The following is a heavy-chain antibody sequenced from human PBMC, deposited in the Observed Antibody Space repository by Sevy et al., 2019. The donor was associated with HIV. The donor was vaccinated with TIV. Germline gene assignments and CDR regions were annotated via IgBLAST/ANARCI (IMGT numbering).Heavy chain of an antibody. Sequence: GGSLRLSCAASGFTFSYYGMHWVRQAPGKGLEWVTFISYDAINKYYADSVKGRFTISRDNSKNTLYLQMNSLRPEDTALYYCVKNTAAVGTGGFDYWGQGTLVTVSS. CDR2: ISYDAINK. CDR1: GFTFSYYG. CDR3: VKNTAAVGTGGFDY. V-gene: IGHV3-30*02. D-gene: IGHD6-13*01. J-gene: IGHJ4*02.